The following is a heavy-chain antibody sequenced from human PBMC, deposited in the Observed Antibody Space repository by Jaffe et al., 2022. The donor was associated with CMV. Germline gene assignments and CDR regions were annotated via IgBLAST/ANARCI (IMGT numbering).Heavy chain of an antibody. CDR1: GGSISSGGYY. CDR3: ARDPYLRDGSGSKDPLYGMDV. V-gene: IGHV4-31*03. CDR2: IYYSGST. Sequence: QVQLQESGPGLVKPSQTLSLTCTVSGGSISSGGYYWSWIRQHPGKGLEWIGYIYYSGSTYYNPSLKSRVTISVDTSKNQFSLKLSSVTAADTAVYYCARDPYLRDGSGSKDPLYGMDVWGQGTTVTVSS. D-gene: IGHD3-10*01. J-gene: IGHJ6*02.